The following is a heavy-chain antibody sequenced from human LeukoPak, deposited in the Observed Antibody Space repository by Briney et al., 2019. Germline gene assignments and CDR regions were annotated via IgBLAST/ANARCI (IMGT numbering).Heavy chain of an antibody. D-gene: IGHD2-15*01. CDR2: ISWDGGST. CDR1: GFTFDDYT. Sequence: GGSLRLSCAASGFTFDDYTMHWVRQAPGKGLEWVSLISWDGGSTYYADSVKGRFTISRDNSKNSLYLQMNSLRTEDTALYYCAKEMDCSGGSCYFKAYYYYGMDVWGQGTTVTVFS. V-gene: IGHV3-43*01. CDR3: AKEMDCSGGSCYFKAYYYYGMDV. J-gene: IGHJ6*02.